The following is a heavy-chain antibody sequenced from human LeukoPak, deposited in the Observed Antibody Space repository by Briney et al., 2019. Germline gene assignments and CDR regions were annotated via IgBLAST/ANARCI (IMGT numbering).Heavy chain of an antibody. J-gene: IGHJ5*02. D-gene: IGHD2-2*01. Sequence: SETLSLTCDVSGGSISSGLYSWSWIRQPLGKGLEWIGYIYHTGSTYYNPSLKSRVTISVDTSKNQFSLRLSSVTAADTAVYYCARLQYCSGTSCYWFDPWGQGTMVTVSS. V-gene: IGHV4-30-2*01. CDR1: GGSISSGLYS. CDR3: ARLQYCSGTSCYWFDP. CDR2: IYHTGST.